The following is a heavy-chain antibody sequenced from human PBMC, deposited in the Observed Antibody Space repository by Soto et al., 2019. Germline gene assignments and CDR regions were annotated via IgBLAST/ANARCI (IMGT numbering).Heavy chain of an antibody. CDR3: ARTLTDYYFDY. Sequence: EVQLVESGGGLVQPGGSLRLSCAASGFTVSSNYMSWVHQAPGKGLEWVSVIYSGGSTYYADSVKGRFTISRDNSKNTLYLQMNSLRAEDTAVYYCARTLTDYYFDYWGQGTLVTVSS. CDR2: IYSGGST. V-gene: IGHV3-66*01. D-gene: IGHD7-27*01. CDR1: GFTVSSNY. J-gene: IGHJ4*02.